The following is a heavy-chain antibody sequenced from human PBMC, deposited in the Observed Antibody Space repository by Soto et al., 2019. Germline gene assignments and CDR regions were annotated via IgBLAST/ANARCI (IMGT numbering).Heavy chain of an antibody. CDR2: MYYSGST. V-gene: IGHV4-59*08. Sequence: SETLSLTCTVSGGAISSYYWSWIRQPPGKGLEWIGYMYYSGSTNYNPSLKSRVTISIDTSKNQFSLKLSSVTAADTAVYYCARVLSSSSWYVRFDPWGQGTLVTVSS. CDR3: ARVLSSSSWYVRFDP. J-gene: IGHJ5*02. D-gene: IGHD6-13*01. CDR1: GGAISSYY.